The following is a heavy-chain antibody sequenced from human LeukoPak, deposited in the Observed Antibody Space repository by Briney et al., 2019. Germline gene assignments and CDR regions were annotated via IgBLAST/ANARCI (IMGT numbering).Heavy chain of an antibody. D-gene: IGHD1-26*01. CDR1: GGTFSSYA. J-gene: IGHJ4*02. CDR2: IIPILGIA. Sequence: GASVKVSCKASGGTFSSYAISWVRQAPGQGLEWMGRIIPILGIANYAQKFQGWVTMTRDTSISTAYMELSRLRSDDTAVYYCARGSIESGSYYYYFDYWGQGTLVTVSS. CDR3: ARGSIESGSYYYYFDY. V-gene: IGHV1-69*04.